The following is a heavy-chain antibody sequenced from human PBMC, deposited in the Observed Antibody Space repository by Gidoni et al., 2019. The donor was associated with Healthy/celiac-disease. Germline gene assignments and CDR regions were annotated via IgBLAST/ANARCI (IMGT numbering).Heavy chain of an antibody. Sequence: EVQLLESGGGVVQPGGSRRRSGAASGVTVSSYAMSWVRQAPGKGLAWVSAISGSGGSTYYADSVKGRFTISRHNSKITLYLQMNRLRAEDTAVYYCATSRVTSRSIAAAGIAYWGQGTLVTVSS. D-gene: IGHD6-13*01. J-gene: IGHJ4*02. CDR2: ISGSGGST. V-gene: IGHV3-23*01. CDR1: GVTVSSYA. CDR3: ATSRVTSRSIAAAGIAY.